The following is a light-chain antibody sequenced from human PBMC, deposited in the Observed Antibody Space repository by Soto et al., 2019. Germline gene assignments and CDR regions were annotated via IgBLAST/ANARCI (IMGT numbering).Light chain of an antibody. Sequence: QSVLTQPASVSGSPGQSITISCTGTSSDVGGYDYVSWYQQHPGKAPKLMIYEVSDRPLGVSNRFSGSKSGNTASLTISGLQAEDEAYYYCSSYTSSSTLPDVFGTGTKVTVL. V-gene: IGLV2-14*01. J-gene: IGLJ1*01. CDR2: EVS. CDR1: SSDVGGYDY. CDR3: SSYTSSSTLPDV.